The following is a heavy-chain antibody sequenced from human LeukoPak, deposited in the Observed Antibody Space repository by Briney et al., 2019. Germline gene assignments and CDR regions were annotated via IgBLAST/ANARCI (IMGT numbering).Heavy chain of an antibody. J-gene: IGHJ4*02. CDR2: ISYDGSNK. CDR3: AKVGVGATPIDY. Sequence: GGPLRLSCAASGFTFSSYGMHWVRQAPGKGLEWVAVISYDGSNKYYADSVKGRFTISRDNSKNTLYLQMNSLRAEDTAVYYCAKVGVGATPIDYWGQGTLVTVSS. D-gene: IGHD1-26*01. V-gene: IGHV3-30*18. CDR1: GFTFSSYG.